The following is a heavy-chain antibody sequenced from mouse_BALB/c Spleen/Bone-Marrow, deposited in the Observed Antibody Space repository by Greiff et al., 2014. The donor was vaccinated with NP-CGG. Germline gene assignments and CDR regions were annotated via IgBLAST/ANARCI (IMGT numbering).Heavy chain of an antibody. V-gene: IGHV1-4*01. Sequence: QVQLKESGAELARPGASVKMSCKASGYTFTSYTMHWVKQRPGQGLEWIGYINPSSGYTNYNQKFKDKATLTADKSSSTAYMRLSSLTSEDSAVYYCARYRYDWYFDVWGAGTTVTVSS. J-gene: IGHJ1*01. D-gene: IGHD2-14*01. CDR1: GYTFTSYT. CDR3: ARYRYDWYFDV. CDR2: INPSSGYT.